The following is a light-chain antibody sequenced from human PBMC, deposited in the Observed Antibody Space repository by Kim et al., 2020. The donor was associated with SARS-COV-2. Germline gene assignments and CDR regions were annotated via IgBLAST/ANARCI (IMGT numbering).Light chain of an antibody. J-gene: IGLJ3*02. CDR2: DVT. CDR1: SSDVGAYTY. V-gene: IGLV2-14*03. Sequence: GQSITVSCTGTSSDVGAYTYVSWYQQHPNKAPKLMIYDVTKRPSGVSNRFSGSKSGNTASLTISGLQAEDEADYYCASYTTRSTWVFGGGTQLTVL. CDR3: ASYTTRSTWV.